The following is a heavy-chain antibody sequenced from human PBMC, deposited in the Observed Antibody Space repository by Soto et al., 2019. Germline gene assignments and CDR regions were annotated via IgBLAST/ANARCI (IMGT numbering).Heavy chain of an antibody. J-gene: IGHJ2*01. CDR1: GGTFSSYT. CDR3: ARDSGYSSGYFDL. V-gene: IGHV1-69*08. D-gene: IGHD6-19*01. CDR2: IIPILGIA. Sequence: QVQLVQSGAEVKKPGSSVKVSCKASGGTFSSYTISWVRQAPGQGLEWMGRIIPILGIANYAQKFQGRVTITADKSTRTAYMVLSSLRSEDTAVYYCARDSGYSSGYFDLWGRGTLVTVSS.